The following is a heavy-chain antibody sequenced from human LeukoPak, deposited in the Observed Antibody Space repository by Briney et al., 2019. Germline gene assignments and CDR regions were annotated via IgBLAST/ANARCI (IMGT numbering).Heavy chain of an antibody. V-gene: IGHV3-7*01. CDR1: GFTISNSW. CDR3: ATYSILNAREFRY. CDR2: VQHIGGET. D-gene: IGHD4-11*01. Sequence: GGSLRLSCAGSGFTISNSWMGWVRQAPGQGLEWVANVQHIGGETYYVDPVKGRFTTSRDNAKNSVYLQMNSLGADDTAVYYCATYSILNAREFRYWGQGTLVTVTS. J-gene: IGHJ1*01.